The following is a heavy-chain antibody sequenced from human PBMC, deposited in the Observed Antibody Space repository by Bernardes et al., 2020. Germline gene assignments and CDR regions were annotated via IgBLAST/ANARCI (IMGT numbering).Heavy chain of an antibody. Sequence: SGPTLVKPTQTLTLTCTFSGFSLSTSGVGVGWIRQPPGKALEWLALIYWDDDKRYSPSLKSRLTITKDTSKNQVVLTMTNMDPVDTATYYCALTYYYGSGIRGAFDIWGQGTMVTVSS. D-gene: IGHD3-10*01. J-gene: IGHJ3*02. V-gene: IGHV2-5*02. CDR1: GFSLSTSGVG. CDR3: ALTYYYGSGIRGAFDI. CDR2: IYWDDDK.